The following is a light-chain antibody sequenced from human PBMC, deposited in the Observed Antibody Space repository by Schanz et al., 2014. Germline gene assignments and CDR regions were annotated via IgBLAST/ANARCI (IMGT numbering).Light chain of an antibody. CDR2: RLY. V-gene: IGLV1-47*01. CDR3: SSYAGSDNLV. Sequence: QSVLTQPPSASGTPGQRVTISCSGTNSNIGTNYVYWYQQFPGTAPKLLIYRLYQRPSGVPDRFSGSKSGTSASLAISGLRSEDEADYYCSSYAGSDNLVFGGGTKLTVL. J-gene: IGLJ3*02. CDR1: NSNIGTNY.